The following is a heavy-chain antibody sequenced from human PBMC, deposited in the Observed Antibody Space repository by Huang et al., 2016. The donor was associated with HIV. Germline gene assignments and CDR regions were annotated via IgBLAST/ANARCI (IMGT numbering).Heavy chain of an antibody. CDR3: ARAKDTWDAYDI. CDR2: ISNDGSNN. J-gene: IGHJ3*02. Sequence: SPRLSCAAPGFPFTNQAMHWVRQAAGKGLDWLAVISNDGSNNYYADSVKGRFTISRDSSKSTLFLHMTSLRTEDTAVYYCARAKDTWDAYDIWGQGTMVIVSS. CDR1: GFPFTNQA. V-gene: IGHV3-30-3*01. D-gene: IGHD5-18*01.